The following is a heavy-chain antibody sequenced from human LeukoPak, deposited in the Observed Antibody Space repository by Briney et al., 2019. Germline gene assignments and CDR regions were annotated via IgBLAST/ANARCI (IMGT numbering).Heavy chain of an antibody. CDR2: IYYSGST. D-gene: IGHD3-10*01. CDR1: GASISSGDYY. Sequence: SETLSLTCTVSGASISSGDYYWSWIRQPPGKGLECIGHIYYSGSTYYNPSLKSRVTISVDTSKNQFSLRLSSVTAADTAVYYCARGPYNYYGSGSYTFDYWGQGTLVTVSS. CDR3: ARGPYNYYGSGSYTFDY. V-gene: IGHV4-30-4*01. J-gene: IGHJ4*02.